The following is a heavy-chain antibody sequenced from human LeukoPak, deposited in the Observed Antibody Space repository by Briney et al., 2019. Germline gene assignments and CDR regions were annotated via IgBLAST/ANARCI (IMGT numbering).Heavy chain of an antibody. CDR2: INPNSGGT. J-gene: IGHJ4*02. CDR1: GHTFTGYY. D-gene: IGHD3-22*01. V-gene: IGHV1-2*02. CDR3: ARAHYDSSGYLYLDY. Sequence: ASVKVSCKASGHTFTGYYMHWVRQAPGQGLEWMGWINPNSGGTNYAQKFQGRVTMTRDTSISTAYMELSRLRSDDTAVYYCARAHYDSSGYLYLDYWGQGTLVTVSS.